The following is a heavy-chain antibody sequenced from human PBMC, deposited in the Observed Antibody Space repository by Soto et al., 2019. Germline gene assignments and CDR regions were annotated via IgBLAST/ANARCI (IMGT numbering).Heavy chain of an antibody. CDR2: IKRDGSET. J-gene: IGHJ3*02. CDR3: AKDDNYCAGGICYDVFDI. D-gene: IGHD2-8*02. V-gene: IGHV3-7*05. CDR1: GFTFSNYW. Sequence: EVHLVESGRGLVQSGGSLRLSCVASGFTFSNYWMTWVRQAPGKGLEWVANIKRDGSETYLVDSVRGRFTISRDNAKNSLYLQMNSLRAEDTAVYYCAKDDNYCAGGICYDVFDIWGQGTMVTVSS.